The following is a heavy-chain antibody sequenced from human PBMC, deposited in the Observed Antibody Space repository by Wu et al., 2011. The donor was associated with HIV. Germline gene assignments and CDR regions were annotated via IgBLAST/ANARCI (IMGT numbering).Heavy chain of an antibody. CDR3: TRGGAVTYYYDSSGSSDWCFDL. V-gene: IGHV1-46*01. CDR1: GYTFTDYY. J-gene: IGHJ2*01. CDR2: INPSGGST. Sequence: VQLVQSGAEVKKPGASVTVSCKASGYTFTDYYIHWVRQAPGQGLEWMGIINPSGGSTNYAQRFQGRVTMTRDTSTSTVYMELSSLRSEDTAVYYCTRGGAVTYYYDSSGSSDWCFDLWGRGTLVTVSS. D-gene: IGHD3-22*01.